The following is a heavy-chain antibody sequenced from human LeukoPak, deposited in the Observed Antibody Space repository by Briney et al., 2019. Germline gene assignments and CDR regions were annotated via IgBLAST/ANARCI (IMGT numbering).Heavy chain of an antibody. CDR2: ISKDGSNK. V-gene: IGHV3-30-3*01. Sequence: GRSLRLSCAASGFTFSDYAMHWVRQAPGKGLEWVAVISKDGSNKYYPGSVRGRFTISRDNSKNTIYLQMDSLRAEDTAIYYCARDYWWNYDYWGQGTLVTVSS. CDR1: GFTFSDYA. D-gene: IGHD1-7*01. J-gene: IGHJ4*02. CDR3: ARDYWWNYDY.